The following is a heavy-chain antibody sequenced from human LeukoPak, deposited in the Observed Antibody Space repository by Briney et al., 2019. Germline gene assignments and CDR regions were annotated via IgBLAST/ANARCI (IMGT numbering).Heavy chain of an antibody. J-gene: IGHJ4*02. CDR2: IIPIFGTT. V-gene: IGHV1-69*13. D-gene: IGHD4-17*01. CDR1: GGTFISYA. Sequence: SVKVSCKASGGTFISYAIDWVRQAPGQGLEWMGGIIPIFGTTNYAQKFQGRVTITAVESMRTAYMELSSLRSEDTGVYYCAKVRATVTPLFDYWGQGTLVTVSS. CDR3: AKVRATVTPLFDY.